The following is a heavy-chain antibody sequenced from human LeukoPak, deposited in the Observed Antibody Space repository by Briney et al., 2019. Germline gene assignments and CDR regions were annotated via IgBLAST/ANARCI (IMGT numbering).Heavy chain of an antibody. CDR3: ARCTSTSCYNFDY. V-gene: IGHV4-4*07. CDR1: GGSISSYY. CDR2: IHTTGST. D-gene: IGHD2-2*02. J-gene: IGHJ4*02. Sequence: PSETLSLTCTVSGGSISSYYWSWIRQPAGKGLEWIGHIHTTGSTNCNPSLKSRVTTSLDTSKNQFSLKLNSVTAADTAVYYCARCTSTSCYNFDYWGQGSLVTVSS.